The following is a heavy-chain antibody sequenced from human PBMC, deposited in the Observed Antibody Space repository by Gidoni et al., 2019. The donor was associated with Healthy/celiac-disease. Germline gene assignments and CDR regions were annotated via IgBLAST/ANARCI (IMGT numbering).Heavy chain of an antibody. J-gene: IGHJ6*02. D-gene: IGHD3-22*01. CDR3: AKGGRAITMIVVVIRYGMDV. CDR2: ISYVGSNK. Sequence: QVQLVESGGGVVQPGRSLRLSCAASGFTFSSYGMHWVRQAPGKGLEWGAVISYVGSNKYYAVSVKGRFTISRDNSKNTLYLQMNSLRAEDTAVYYCAKGGRAITMIVVVIRYGMDVWGQGTTVTVSS. V-gene: IGHV3-30*18. CDR1: GFTFSSYG.